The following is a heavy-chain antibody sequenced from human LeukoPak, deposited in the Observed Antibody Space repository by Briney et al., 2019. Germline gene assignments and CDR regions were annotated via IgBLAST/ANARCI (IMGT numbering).Heavy chain of an antibody. Sequence: PGRSLRLSCAASGVTFSSYAMSWVRQAPGQGLEWVADISYVGSNKYYADSVKGRFTISRDNSKNTLYLQMNSLRAEDTAVYYCARGGHWAKDYYYGMDVWGQGTTVTVSS. CDR3: ARGGHWAKDYYYGMDV. CDR2: ISYVGSNK. CDR1: GVTFSSYA. D-gene: IGHD3-16*01. V-gene: IGHV3-30-3*01. J-gene: IGHJ6*02.